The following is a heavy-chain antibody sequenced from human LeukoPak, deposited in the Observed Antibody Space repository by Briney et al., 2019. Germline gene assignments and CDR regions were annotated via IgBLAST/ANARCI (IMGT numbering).Heavy chain of an antibody. D-gene: IGHD3-22*01. Sequence: ASVKVSCKASGYTFSGHYIHWVRQAPGQGLEWMGRINPNNGGTNYAQKFQGRVTMTRDMSMSTAYMELSRLRSDDTAVYYCAGEDNSSGYRPFDIWGQGTMVTVPS. CDR3: AGEDNSSGYRPFDI. CDR1: GYTFSGHY. V-gene: IGHV1-2*06. CDR2: INPNNGGT. J-gene: IGHJ3*02.